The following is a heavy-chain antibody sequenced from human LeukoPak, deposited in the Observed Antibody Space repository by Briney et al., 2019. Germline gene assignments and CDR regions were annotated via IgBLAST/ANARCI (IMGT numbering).Heavy chain of an antibody. D-gene: IGHD3-22*01. Sequence: GGSLRLSCAASGFTFSNAWMSWVRQAPGKGLEWVSAIRNGGGTTYNADSVKGRFTISRDNSKNTLFLQMNSLRAEDTAVYYCATEPYDSSGHYFSHFGYWGQGSLVTVSS. CDR2: IRNGGGTT. J-gene: IGHJ4*02. V-gene: IGHV3-23*01. CDR1: GFTFSNAW. CDR3: ATEPYDSSGHYFSHFGY.